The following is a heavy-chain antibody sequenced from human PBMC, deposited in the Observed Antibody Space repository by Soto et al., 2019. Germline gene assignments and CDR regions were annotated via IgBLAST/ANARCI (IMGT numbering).Heavy chain of an antibody. Sequence: GESLKISCTGSGNSFTSYWIGWVRQMPGKGLEWMGIIYLGDSNTRYSPTFQGQVTISADRPISTAYLQWSSLKASDTAMYYCARQEYCSSTSCYKVAAWGQGTPVTVSS. CDR3: ARQEYCSSTSCYKVAA. V-gene: IGHV5-51*01. D-gene: IGHD2-2*02. J-gene: IGHJ5*02. CDR1: GNSFTSYW. CDR2: IYLGDSNT.